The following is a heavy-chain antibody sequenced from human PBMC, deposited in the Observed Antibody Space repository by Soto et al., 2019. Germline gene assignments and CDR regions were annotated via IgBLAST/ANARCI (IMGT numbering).Heavy chain of an antibody. CDR1: GGSFSGYY. V-gene: IGHV4-34*01. CDR2: INHSGST. J-gene: IGHJ5*02. CDR3: ASLALGGITVVVPTARFDP. D-gene: IGHD2-2*01. Sequence: PSETLSLTCAVYGGSFSGYYWSWIRQPPGKGLEWIGEINHSGSTNYNPSLKSRVTISVDTSKNQFSLKLSSVTAADTAVYYCASLALGGITVVVPTARFDPWGQGTLVTVSS.